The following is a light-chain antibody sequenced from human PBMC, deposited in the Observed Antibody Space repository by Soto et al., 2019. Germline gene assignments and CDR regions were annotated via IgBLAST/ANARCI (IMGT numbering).Light chain of an antibody. V-gene: IGKV1-5*03. J-gene: IGKJ1*01. CDR1: QSISGS. CDR3: QQYNGYWT. CDR2: EAS. Sequence: DIQMTQSPSTLSASVGDRVTITCRASQSISGSLAWYQQKPGKAPKLLIYEASNLKSWGPSSFSGSGSGTEYTLTISSLQPDDSASYYCQQYNGYWTFGQGTRVEIK.